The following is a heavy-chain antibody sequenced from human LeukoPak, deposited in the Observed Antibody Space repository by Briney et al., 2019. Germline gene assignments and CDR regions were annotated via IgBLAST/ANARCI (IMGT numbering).Heavy chain of an antibody. CDR1: GFTFSSYG. CDR3: ATGSGGSYNY. V-gene: IGHV3-33*01. J-gene: IGHJ4*02. Sequence: GGSLRLSCAASGFTFSSYGMHWVRQAPGKGLEWVAVIWYDGSNKYYADSVKGRFTISRDNSKNTLYLQMNSLRAEDTAAYYCATGSGGSYNYWGQGTLVTVSS. D-gene: IGHD2-15*01. CDR2: IWYDGSNK.